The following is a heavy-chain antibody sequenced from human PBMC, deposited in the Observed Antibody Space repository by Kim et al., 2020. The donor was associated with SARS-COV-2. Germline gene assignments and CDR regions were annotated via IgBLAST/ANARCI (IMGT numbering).Heavy chain of an antibody. CDR3: ATGAYYGGNPFDY. J-gene: IGHJ4*02. CDR2: IYYSGST. D-gene: IGHD4-17*01. Sequence: SETLSLTCTVSGGSISSYYWSWIRQPPGKGLEWIGYIYYSGSTNYNPSLKSRVTISVDTSKNQFSLKLSSVTAADTAVYYCATGAYYGGNPFDYWGQGTLVTVSS. CDR1: GGSISSYY. V-gene: IGHV4-59*08.